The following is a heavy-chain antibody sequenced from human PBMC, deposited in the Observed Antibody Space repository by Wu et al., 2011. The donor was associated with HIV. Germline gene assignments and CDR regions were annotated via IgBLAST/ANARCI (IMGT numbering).Heavy chain of an antibody. Sequence: QVQLVQSGAEVKKPGSSVKVSCKASEGSFSSYALSWVRQAPGQGLEWMGGFMPTLGTTNYAQKFQGRVTITTDESTNTAYMELSSLRSEDTAVYYCARAEVLWFGEDSKYYFDYWGQGTLVTVSS. V-gene: IGHV1-69*01. J-gene: IGHJ4*02. CDR3: ARAEVLWFGEDSKYYFDY. CDR2: FMPTLGTT. CDR1: EGSFSSYA. D-gene: IGHD3-10*01.